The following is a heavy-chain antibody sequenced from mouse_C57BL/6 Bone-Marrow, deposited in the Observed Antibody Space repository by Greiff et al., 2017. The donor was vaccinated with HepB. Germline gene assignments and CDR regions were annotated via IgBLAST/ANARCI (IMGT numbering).Heavy chain of an antibody. D-gene: IGHD2-3*01. Sequence: VQLQQSGAELVRPGASVKLSCTASGFNITDDYMHWVKQRPEQGLEWIGWIDPENGDTEYASKFQGKATITADTSSNTAYLQLSSLTSEDTADDSAASCPVSRDGYGGGDYWGQGTSVTVSA. CDR1: GFNITDDY. CDR3: ASCPVSRDGYGGGDY. V-gene: IGHV14-4*01. J-gene: IGHJ4*01. CDR2: IDPENGDT.